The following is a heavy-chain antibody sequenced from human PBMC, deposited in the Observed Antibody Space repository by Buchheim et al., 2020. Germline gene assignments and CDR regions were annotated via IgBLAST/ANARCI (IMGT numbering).Heavy chain of an antibody. J-gene: IGHJ4*02. CDR2: INGDGETT. CDR3: VRVAGGNSPYYFDY. D-gene: IGHD4-23*01. CDR1: GFTFSTYW. Sequence: EVQLLESGGGPVQPGGSLRLSCAASGFTFSTYWIHWVRQAPGKGLVWVSRINGDGETTTYADSVKGRFTLSRDNANNTLYLQMNSLRAEDTAVYYCVRVAGGNSPYYFDYWGQGAL. V-gene: IGHV3-74*02.